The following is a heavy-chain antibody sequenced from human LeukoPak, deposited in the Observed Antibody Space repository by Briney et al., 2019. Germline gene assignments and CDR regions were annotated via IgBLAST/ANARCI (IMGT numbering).Heavy chain of an antibody. CDR1: GGSISSYY. CDR3: ARDSGPAAMGIVYFDY. J-gene: IGHJ4*02. Sequence: SETLSLTCTVSGGSISSYYWSWIRQPAGKGLEWIGRIYTSGSTNYNPSLKSRVTMSVDTSKNQFSLKLSSVTAADTAVYYCARDSGPAAMGIVYFDYWGPGTLVTVSS. V-gene: IGHV4-4*07. D-gene: IGHD2-2*01. CDR2: IYTSGST.